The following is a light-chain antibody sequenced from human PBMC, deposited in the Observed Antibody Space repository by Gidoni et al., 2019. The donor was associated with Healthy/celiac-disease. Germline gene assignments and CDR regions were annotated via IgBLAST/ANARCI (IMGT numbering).Light chain of an antibody. CDR3: QSYDSSLSVWV. CDR1: SSNIGAGYD. Sequence: QSVLTQPPSVSGAPGQRVPISSTGSSSNIGAGYDVHWYQQLPGTAPKLLIYGNSNRPSGVPDRFSGSKSGTSASLAITGLQAEDEADYYCQSYDSSLSVWVFGGGTKLTVL. J-gene: IGLJ3*02. CDR2: GNS. V-gene: IGLV1-40*01.